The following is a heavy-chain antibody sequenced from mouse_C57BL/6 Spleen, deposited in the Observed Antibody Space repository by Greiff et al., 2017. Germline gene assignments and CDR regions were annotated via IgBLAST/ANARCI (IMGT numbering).Heavy chain of an antibody. Sequence: VQLQQSGPELVKPGASVKISCKASGYSFTGYYMNWVKQSPEKSLEWIGEINPSTGGTTYNQKFKAKATLTVDKSSSTAYMQLKSLTSDDSAVYYCARSWDGYFDYWGQGTTLTVSS. CDR1: GYSFTGYY. J-gene: IGHJ2*01. CDR2: INPSTGGT. D-gene: IGHD4-1*01. CDR3: ARSWDGYFDY. V-gene: IGHV1-42*01.